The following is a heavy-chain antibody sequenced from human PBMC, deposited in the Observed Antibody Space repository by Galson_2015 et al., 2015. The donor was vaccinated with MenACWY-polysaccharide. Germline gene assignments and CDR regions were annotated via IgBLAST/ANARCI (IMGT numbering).Heavy chain of an antibody. V-gene: IGHV3-23*01. CDR1: GFTFSSSA. J-gene: IGHJ4*02. D-gene: IGHD5-24*01. CDR3: AKSRGRDGYRDHRDY. CDR2: ISVGGSET. Sequence: SLRLSCAASGFTFSSSAMNWVRQVPGKGLEWVATISVGGSETNYADSVKGRFTISRDNSKNTLYLQMNSLRAEDTAVYYCAKSRGRDGYRDHRDYWGQGTLVTVSS.